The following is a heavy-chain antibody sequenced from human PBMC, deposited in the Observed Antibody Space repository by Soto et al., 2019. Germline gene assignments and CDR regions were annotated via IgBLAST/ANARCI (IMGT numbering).Heavy chain of an antibody. Sequence: QITLKESGPTLVKPTQTLTLTCTFSGFALTTSGVGVGWIRQPPGKALEWLALIYWDDDKRYSPSLKSRLTITKDPSKNQVVLTMTNLDPVDTATYYCAHRKDYEGCFDPWGQGTLVTVSS. CDR1: GFALTTSGVG. CDR3: AHRKDYEGCFDP. CDR2: IYWDDDK. V-gene: IGHV2-5*02. J-gene: IGHJ5*02. D-gene: IGHD4-17*01.